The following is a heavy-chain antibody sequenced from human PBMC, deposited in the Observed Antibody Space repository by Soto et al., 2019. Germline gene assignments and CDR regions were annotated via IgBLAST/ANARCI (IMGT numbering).Heavy chain of an antibody. V-gene: IGHV1-18*01. CDR2: ISAYNGNT. J-gene: IGHJ4*02. CDR1: GYTFTSYG. Sequence: QVQLVQSGAEVKKPGASVKVSCKASGYTFTSYGISWVRQAPGQGLEWMGWISAYNGNTNYAQKLQGRVTMTTDTSTSTAYMELRSMRSDDTAVYYCARVVGYCSGGSCYSLYYFDYWGQGTLVTVSS. CDR3: ARVVGYCSGGSCYSLYYFDY. D-gene: IGHD2-15*01.